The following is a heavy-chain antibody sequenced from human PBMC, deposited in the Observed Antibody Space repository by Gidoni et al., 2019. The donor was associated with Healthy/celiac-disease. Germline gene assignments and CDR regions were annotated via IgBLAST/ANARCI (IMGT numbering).Heavy chain of an antibody. CDR1: GGSFSGYY. D-gene: IGHD3-3*01. Sequence: QVQLQQWGAGLLKPSETLSLTCAVYGGSFSGYYWSWIRQPPGKGLEWIGEINHSGSTNYNPSLKSRVTISVDTSKNQFSLKLSSVTAADTAVYYCARRGRKYDFWSGSLDYWGQGTLVTVSS. J-gene: IGHJ4*02. CDR2: INHSGST. CDR3: ARRGRKYDFWSGSLDY. V-gene: IGHV4-34*01.